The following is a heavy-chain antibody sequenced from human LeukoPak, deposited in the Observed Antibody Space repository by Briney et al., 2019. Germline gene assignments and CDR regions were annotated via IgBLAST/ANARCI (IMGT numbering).Heavy chain of an antibody. V-gene: IGHV1-69*13. CDR3: ARDQGYCSSTSCPGFGY. Sequence: SVKVSCKASGGTFSSYAISWVRQAPGQGLEWMGGIIPIFGTANYAQKFQGRVTITADESTSTAYMELSSLRSEDTAVYYCARDQGYCSSTSCPGFGYWGQGTLVTVSS. CDR1: GGTFSSYA. CDR2: IIPIFGTA. D-gene: IGHD2-2*01. J-gene: IGHJ4*02.